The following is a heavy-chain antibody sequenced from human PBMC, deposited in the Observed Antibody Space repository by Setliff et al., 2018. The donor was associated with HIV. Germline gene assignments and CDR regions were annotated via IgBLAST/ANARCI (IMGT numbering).Heavy chain of an antibody. D-gene: IGHD3-10*01. CDR3: ARDGFYYGPGGFHNGGLDY. CDR2: ISPDNGDT. CDR1: GYTFIDYF. V-gene: IGHV1-2*02. J-gene: IGHJ4*02. Sequence: ASVKVSCKASGYTFIDYFIHWVRQAPGQGLEWMGWISPDNGDTNIPQRFRGRVTMTRDTSINTAYMELSGLRSDDTAVYYCARDGFYYGPGGFHNGGLDYWGQGTPVTVS.